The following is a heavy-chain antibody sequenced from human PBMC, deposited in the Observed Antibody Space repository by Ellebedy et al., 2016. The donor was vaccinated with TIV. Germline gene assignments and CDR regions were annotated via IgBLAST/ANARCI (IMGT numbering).Heavy chain of an antibody. Sequence: GESLKISCKGSGYRFTSYWITWVRQMPGKGLEWMGRIDPSDSYTNYSSSFQGHVTISADKSISTAHLQWSSLKASDTAMYYCARLGSGSMCDLWGRGTLVTVSS. CDR3: ARLGSGSMCDL. D-gene: IGHD6-19*01. CDR2: IDPSDSYT. CDR1: GYRFTSYW. J-gene: IGHJ2*01. V-gene: IGHV5-10-1*01.